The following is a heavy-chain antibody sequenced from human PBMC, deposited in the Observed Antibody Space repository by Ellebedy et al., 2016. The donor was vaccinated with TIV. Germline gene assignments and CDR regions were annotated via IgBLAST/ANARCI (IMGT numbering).Heavy chain of an antibody. CDR2: IKQDGSEK. V-gene: IGHV3-7*04. J-gene: IGHJ4*02. D-gene: IGHD6-13*01. CDR1: GFTFSTYG. CDR3: ARGVSMYSSSTWFDFDY. Sequence: PGGSLRLSCAASGFTFSTYGIHWVCQAPGKGLEWVANIKQDGSEKFSMDSVKGRITVSRDNAKNSLYLQMDSVSAEDTAVYYCARGVSMYSSSTWFDFDYWGQGAPVTVSS.